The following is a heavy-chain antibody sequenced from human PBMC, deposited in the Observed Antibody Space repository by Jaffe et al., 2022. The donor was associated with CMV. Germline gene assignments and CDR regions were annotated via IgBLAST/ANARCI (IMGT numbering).Heavy chain of an antibody. J-gene: IGHJ4*02. CDR2: ISAYNGNT. CDR3: ARVTMVRGVITTPAHFDY. D-gene: IGHD3-10*01. CDR1: GYTFTSYG. V-gene: IGHV1-18*04. Sequence: QVQLVQSGAEVKKPGASVKVSCKASGYTFTSYGISWVRQAPGQGLEWMGWISAYNGNTNYAQKLQGRVTMTTDTSTSTAYMELRSLRSDDTAVYYCARVTMVRGVITTPAHFDYWGQGTLVTVSS.